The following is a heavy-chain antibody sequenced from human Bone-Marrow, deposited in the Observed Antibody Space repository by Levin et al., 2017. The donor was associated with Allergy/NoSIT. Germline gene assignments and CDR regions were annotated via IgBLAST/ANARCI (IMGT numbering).Heavy chain of an antibody. CDR1: GGTFSSYA. CDR2: IIPILGRT. V-gene: IGHV1-69*10. CDR3: GRDRGGQVLYFYYYAMDV. D-gene: IGHD3-10*01. J-gene: IGHJ6*02. Sequence: VASVKVSCKASGGTFSSYALSWVRQAPGQRLEWLGGIIPILGRTNYAQKFQGRVTFTADESTGTAYMEMNNLRSEDTGIYYCGRDRGGQVLYFYYYAMDVWGQGTTVTVSS.